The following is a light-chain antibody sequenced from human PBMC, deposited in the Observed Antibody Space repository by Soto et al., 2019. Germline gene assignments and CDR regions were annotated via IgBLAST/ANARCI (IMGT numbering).Light chain of an antibody. J-gene: IGKJ2*01. CDR1: QSLLHRNGYNY. CDR3: MQSLQTHT. CDR2: LGS. V-gene: IGKV2-28*01. Sequence: DIVMTQSPLSLPVTPGEPASISCRSSQSLLHRNGYNYVDWYLQKPGQSPQLLIYLGSNRASGVPDRFSGSGSGTDFTLKISRVEAEYVGVYYCMQSLQTHTFGQGTKLEIK.